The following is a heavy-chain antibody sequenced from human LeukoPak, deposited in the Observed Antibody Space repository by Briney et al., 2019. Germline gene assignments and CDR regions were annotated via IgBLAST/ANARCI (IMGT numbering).Heavy chain of an antibody. CDR2: IHYSGAT. J-gene: IGHJ4*02. CDR1: GGSTSSDY. Sequence: SETLSLTCTVSGGSTSSDYWSWIRQPPGKRLEWIGYIHYSGATNYNPSLKSRVTISVDTSKNQFSLELSSVTAADTALYYCATLRGASTAVFDSWGQGTLVTVSS. CDR3: ATLRGASTAVFDS. V-gene: IGHV4-59*08. D-gene: IGHD2-21*02.